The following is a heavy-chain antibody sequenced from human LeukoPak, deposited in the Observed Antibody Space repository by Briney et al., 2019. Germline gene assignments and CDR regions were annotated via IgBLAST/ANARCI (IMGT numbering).Heavy chain of an antibody. Sequence: SETLSLTCTVSGGSISSSSYYWGWIRQPPGKGLEWIGSIYYSGSTYYNPSLKSRVTISVDTSKNQFSLELSSVTAADTAVYYCAREAFVRLWGVPAACEFDYWGQGTLVAVSS. CDR3: AREAFVRLWGVPAACEFDY. J-gene: IGHJ4*02. D-gene: IGHD2-2*01. V-gene: IGHV4-39*07. CDR1: GGSISSSSYY. CDR2: IYYSGST.